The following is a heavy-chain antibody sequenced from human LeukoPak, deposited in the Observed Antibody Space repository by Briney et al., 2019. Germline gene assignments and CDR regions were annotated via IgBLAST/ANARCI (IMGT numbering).Heavy chain of an antibody. CDR1: GSTFTSYW. CDR3: ARYSLGTGIYYMDV. J-gene: IGHJ6*03. Sequence: KAGESLKISCQGSGSTFTSYWIGWVRQLPGKGREGMGTIYPGYSDARYSPPFQGQVTISADKTISTAYLQWSSLTASDTAMYYCARYSLGTGIYYMDVWGKGTTVTVSS. D-gene: IGHD1-1*01. CDR2: IYPGYSDA. V-gene: IGHV5-51*01.